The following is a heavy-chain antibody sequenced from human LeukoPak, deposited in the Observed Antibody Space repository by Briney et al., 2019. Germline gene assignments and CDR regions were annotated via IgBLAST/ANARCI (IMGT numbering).Heavy chain of an antibody. Sequence: GGSLRLSCAGSGFSFSSYDMLWVRQATGKGLEWVSAIGSGGDTYYAGSVKGRFTISRESAKNSFYLQMNSLSAGDTAVYLCARAVAGTDEIDSWGQGTLVTVSS. CDR3: ARAVAGTDEIDS. V-gene: IGHV3-13*01. D-gene: IGHD6-19*01. J-gene: IGHJ4*02. CDR2: IGSGGDT. CDR1: GFSFSSYD.